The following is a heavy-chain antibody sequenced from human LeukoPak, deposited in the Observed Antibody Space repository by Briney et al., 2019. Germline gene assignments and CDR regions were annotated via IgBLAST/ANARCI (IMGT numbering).Heavy chain of an antibody. D-gene: IGHD3-10*01. Sequence: PSETLSLTCAVYGGSFSGYYWSWIRQPPGKGLEWIGEINHSGSTNYNPSLKSRVTISVDTSKNQFSLKLSSATAADTAVYYCARGPCYYGSGALMDVWGKGTTVTVSS. CDR2: INHSGST. CDR1: GGSFSGYY. V-gene: IGHV4-34*01. J-gene: IGHJ6*04. CDR3: ARGPCYYGSGALMDV.